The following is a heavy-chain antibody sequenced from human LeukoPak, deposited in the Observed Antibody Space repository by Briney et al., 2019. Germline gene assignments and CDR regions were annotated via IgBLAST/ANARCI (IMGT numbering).Heavy chain of an antibody. V-gene: IGHV4-34*01. CDR1: GGSLSGYY. CDR2: IHHDGRT. CDR3: ARDVVPRDYGDTLNACDL. D-gene: IGHD4-17*01. J-gene: IGHJ3*01. Sequence: PSETLSLTCAVSGGSLSGYYWSWIRQSPGKGLEWMGDIHHDGRTKYKSSFKSRITIFLVSSKNEVSLRLSPVTPADTALYFCARDVVPRDYGDTLNACDLCGQGTMVTVS.